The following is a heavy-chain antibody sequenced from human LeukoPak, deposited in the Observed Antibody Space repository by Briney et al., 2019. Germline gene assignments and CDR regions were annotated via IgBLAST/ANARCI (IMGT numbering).Heavy chain of an antibody. V-gene: IGHV3-64*01. CDR2: ISSNGAST. Sequence: GGSLRLSCAASGFTFNTYALHWVRRAPGKGLEFVSAISSNGASTYYANSVKGRFTISRDNSKNTLYLQMGSLRAEDMAMYYCARIMIRGAPSDNWGQGTLVTVSS. CDR1: GFTFNTYA. D-gene: IGHD3-10*01. J-gene: IGHJ4*02. CDR3: ARIMIRGAPSDN.